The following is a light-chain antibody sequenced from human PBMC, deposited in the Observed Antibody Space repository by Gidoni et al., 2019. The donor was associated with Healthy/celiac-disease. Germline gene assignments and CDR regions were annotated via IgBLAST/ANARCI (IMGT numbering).Light chain of an antibody. CDR2: AAS. V-gene: IGKV1-39*01. CDR1: QSISSY. Sequence: DIQMTQSPSSLSASVGDRVTITCRASQSISSYLNWYRQKPGKAPKLLIYAASSLQSGVSSRFSCSGSGTDFTLTIRRLPPEDFSTYYCQPSYSSLWTFGQGTKVEIK. J-gene: IGKJ1*01. CDR3: QPSYSSLWT.